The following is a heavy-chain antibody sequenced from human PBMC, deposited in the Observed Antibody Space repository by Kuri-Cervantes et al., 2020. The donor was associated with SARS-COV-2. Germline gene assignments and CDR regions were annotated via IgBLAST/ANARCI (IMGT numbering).Heavy chain of an antibody. J-gene: IGHJ6*02. CDR1: GFTFSTYA. D-gene: IGHD6-19*01. V-gene: IGHV3-30-3*01. Sequence: GGSLRLSCAASGFTFSTYAMHWVRQAPGKGLEWVAVISYDGSNKNYADSVKGRFTISRDNSKNTLYLQMNSPRAEDTAVYYCARDGDVGTRRRFSGWTYYYYGMDVWGQGTTVTVSS. CDR2: ISYDGSNK. CDR3: ARDGDVGTRRRFSGWTYYYYGMDV.